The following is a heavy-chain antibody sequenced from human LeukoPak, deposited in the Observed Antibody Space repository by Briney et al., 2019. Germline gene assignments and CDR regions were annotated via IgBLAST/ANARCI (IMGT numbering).Heavy chain of an antibody. Sequence: GGSLRLSCAASGFTFSNYNMNWVRQAPGKGLEWVSSISSRSNYIYYADSVQGRFTISRDNSKNTLFLQMNSLRADDTALYYCAKTLRDGYNSRRGYYFDYWGQGTLVTVSS. D-gene: IGHD5-24*01. CDR1: GFTFSNYN. CDR2: ISSRSNYI. J-gene: IGHJ4*02. CDR3: AKTLRDGYNSRRGYYFDY. V-gene: IGHV3-21*04.